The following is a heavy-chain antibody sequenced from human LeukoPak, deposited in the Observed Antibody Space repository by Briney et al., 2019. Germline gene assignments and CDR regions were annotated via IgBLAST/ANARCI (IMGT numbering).Heavy chain of an antibody. CDR3: ARDSGKYYDFWSGYYLELDY. J-gene: IGHJ4*02. CDR2: ISGSGDSA. D-gene: IGHD3-3*01. Sequence: GGPLRLSCAASGIIFSTYGMSWVRQAPGKGLEWVSAISGSGDSAYYADSVKGRFTISRDNAKNSLYLQMNSLRAEDTAVYYCARDSGKYYDFWSGYYLELDYWGQGTLVTVSS. V-gene: IGHV3-23*01. CDR1: GIIFSTYG.